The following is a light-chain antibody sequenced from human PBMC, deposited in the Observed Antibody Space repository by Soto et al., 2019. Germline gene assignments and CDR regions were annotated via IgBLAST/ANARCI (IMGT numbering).Light chain of an antibody. CDR2: GTS. J-gene: IGKJ3*01. V-gene: IGKV3-20*01. CDR3: QQYGSTPPFT. Sequence: EIVLTQSPGTLSLSPGERATLSCRASQSVDSRYLAWYQHKPGQAPRLLIYGTSSRATGIPDRFSGSGSGKDFTLTISRLEPEDFALYYCQQYGSTPPFTFGPGTKLDIK. CDR1: QSVDSRY.